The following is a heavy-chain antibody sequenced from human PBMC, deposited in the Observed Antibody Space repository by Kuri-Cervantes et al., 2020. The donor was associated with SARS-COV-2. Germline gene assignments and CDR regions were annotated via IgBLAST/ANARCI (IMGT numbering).Heavy chain of an antibody. Sequence: GESLKISCAASGFTVSSNYMSWVRQAPGKGLGWVSLITGGGDNTYYADSVRGRFTISRDNSRNTLYLQMNSLRTEDTAVYYCAKGGPMVRGEIRNNWFDPWGQGTLVTVSS. CDR1: GFTVSSNY. CDR2: ITGGGDNT. J-gene: IGHJ5*02. CDR3: AKGGPMVRGEIRNNWFDP. D-gene: IGHD3-10*01. V-gene: IGHV3-23*01.